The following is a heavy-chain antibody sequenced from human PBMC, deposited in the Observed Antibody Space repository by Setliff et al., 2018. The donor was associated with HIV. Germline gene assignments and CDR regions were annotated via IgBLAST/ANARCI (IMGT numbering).Heavy chain of an antibody. CDR2: INNDGRKT. CDR3: ARGYYGSDLQNAMDV. CDR1: GFTFSSYW. Sequence: LRLSCAASGFTFSSYWMHWVRQAPGKGLVWVSHINNDGRKTTYADSVKGRFTISRDNAKNTLYLQMDSLRGEDTAVYYCARGYYGSDLQNAMDVWGQGTTVTVSS. D-gene: IGHD3-10*01. J-gene: IGHJ6*02. V-gene: IGHV3-74*03.